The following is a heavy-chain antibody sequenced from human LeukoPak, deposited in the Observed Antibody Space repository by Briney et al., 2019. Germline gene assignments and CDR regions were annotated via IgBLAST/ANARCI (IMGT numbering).Heavy chain of an antibody. V-gene: IGHV3-30*02. CDR2: IRYDGSNK. Sequence: PGGSLRLSCAASGFTFSSYGMHWVRQAPGKGLEWVAFIRYDGSNKCYADSVKGRFTISRDNAKNSLYLQMNSLRAEDTAVYYCARSSGWYTGFDYWGQGTLVTVSS. CDR3: ARSSGWYTGFDY. J-gene: IGHJ4*02. D-gene: IGHD6-19*01. CDR1: GFTFSSYG.